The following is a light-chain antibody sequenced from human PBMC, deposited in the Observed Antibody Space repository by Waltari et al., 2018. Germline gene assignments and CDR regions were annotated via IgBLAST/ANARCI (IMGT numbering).Light chain of an antibody. CDR3: TSYTRYSTLV. Sequence: QSALTQPASVSGSPGQSITISCSGTSSDVGGYNYVSWYRQHPGKAPKLMIFEVSNRPAGVSNLFGGSKSGNTASLTISGLQAEDEAYYYCTSYTRYSTLVFGSGTKVTVL. V-gene: IGLV2-14*01. CDR2: EVS. J-gene: IGLJ1*01. CDR1: SSDVGGYNY.